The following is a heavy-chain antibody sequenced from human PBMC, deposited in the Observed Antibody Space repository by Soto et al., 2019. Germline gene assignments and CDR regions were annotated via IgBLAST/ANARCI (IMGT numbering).Heavy chain of an antibody. CDR1: GGTFSSYA. J-gene: IGHJ6*02. CDR2: IIPIFGTA. D-gene: IGHD6-19*01. Sequence: GASVKVSCKASGGTFSSYAISWVRQAPGQGLEWMGGIIPIFGTANYAQKFQGRVTITADESTSTAYMELSSLRSEDTAVYYCARDLEDSGWYPYYYYGMDVWGQGTTVTVSS. CDR3: ARDLEDSGWYPYYYYGMDV. V-gene: IGHV1-69*13.